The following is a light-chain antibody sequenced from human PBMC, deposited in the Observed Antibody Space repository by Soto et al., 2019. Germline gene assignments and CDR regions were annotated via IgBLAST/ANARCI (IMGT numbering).Light chain of an antibody. CDR2: GAS. Sequence: DIQMTQSPSALSASVGDRVTITCRASQSISTYLEWFQQKPGKAPKLLIYGASTLQSGVPSRFSGSGSGTDFTLTISSLQPEDFAVYYCQQYNNWPPITFGQGTRLEIK. V-gene: IGKV1-39*01. CDR1: QSISTY. J-gene: IGKJ5*01. CDR3: QQYNNWPPIT.